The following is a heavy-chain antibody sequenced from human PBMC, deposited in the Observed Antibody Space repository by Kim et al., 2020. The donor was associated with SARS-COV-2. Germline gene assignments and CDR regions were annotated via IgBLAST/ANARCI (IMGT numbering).Heavy chain of an antibody. CDR1: GFTFSNAW. CDR3: TTFDCSSTSCYLDY. Sequence: GGSLRLSCAASGFTFSNAWMSWVRQAPGKGLEWVGRIKSKTDGGTTDYAAPVKGRFTISRDDSKNTLYLQMNSLKTEDTAVYYCTTFDCSSTSCYLDYWGQGTLVTVSS. D-gene: IGHD2-2*01. J-gene: IGHJ4*02. V-gene: IGHV3-15*01. CDR2: IKSKTDGGTT.